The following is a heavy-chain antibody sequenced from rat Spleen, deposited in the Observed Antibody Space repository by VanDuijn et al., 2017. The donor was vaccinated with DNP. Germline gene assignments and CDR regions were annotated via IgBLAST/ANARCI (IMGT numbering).Heavy chain of an antibody. CDR2: ISYEGRDT. Sequence: EVLLVESDGGLVQPGRSLKLSCAVSRITFSDHNMAWVRQAPKKGLEWVATISYEGRDTYYRDSVKGRFTISRDNAKSTLYLQMDSLRSEDTATYYCAGRPPPTRGPFDYWGQGVTVTVSS. D-gene: IGHD1-4*01. V-gene: IGHV5-7*01. J-gene: IGHJ2*01. CDR1: RITFSDHN. CDR3: AGRPPPTRGPFDY.